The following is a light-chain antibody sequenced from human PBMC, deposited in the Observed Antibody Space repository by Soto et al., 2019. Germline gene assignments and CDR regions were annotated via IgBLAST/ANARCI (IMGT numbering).Light chain of an antibody. J-gene: IGLJ3*02. Sequence: QSALTQPASVSGSPGQSIAISCTGTSSDVGGYNYVSWYQQHPGKAPKLMISDVTNRPSGVSDRFSGSKSGNTASLTISGLQAEDEAVYYCSSKRGCSTRWVFGGGTKLTVL. CDR2: DVT. V-gene: IGLV2-14*03. CDR1: SSDVGGYNY. CDR3: SSKRGCSTRWV.